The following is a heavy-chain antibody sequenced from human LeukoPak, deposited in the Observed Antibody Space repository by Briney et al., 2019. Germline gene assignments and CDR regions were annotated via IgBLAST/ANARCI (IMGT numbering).Heavy chain of an antibody. CDR3: AKGGSTNFYYGDV. V-gene: IGHV4-59*01. CDR2: IYDSGST. D-gene: IGHD2/OR15-2a*01. Sequence: SETLSLTCSVSGGSMTNLYWTWVRQPPGKGLEWIGDIYDSGSTRYNTSLESRVTISVDTSKNKFSLKLSSVTAADTAVYYCAKGGSTNFYYGDVWGQGTTVTVSS. J-gene: IGHJ6*02. CDR1: GGSMTNLY.